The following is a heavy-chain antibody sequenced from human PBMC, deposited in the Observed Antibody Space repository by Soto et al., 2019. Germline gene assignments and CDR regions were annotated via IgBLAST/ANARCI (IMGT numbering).Heavy chain of an antibody. CDR2: INHSGST. V-gene: IGHV4-34*01. J-gene: IGHJ3*02. Sequence: SETLSLTCAVYGGSFSGYYWSWIRQPPGKGLEWIGEINHSGSTNYNPSLKSRVTISVDTSKNQFSLKLSSVTAADTAVYYCARGGIVVVPAARHAFDIWGQGTMVTVSS. CDR3: ARGGIVVVPAARHAFDI. D-gene: IGHD2-2*01. CDR1: GGSFSGYY.